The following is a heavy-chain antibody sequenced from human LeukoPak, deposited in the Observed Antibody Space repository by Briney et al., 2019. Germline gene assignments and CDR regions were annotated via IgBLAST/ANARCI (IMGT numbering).Heavy chain of an antibody. CDR1: GDSVSSNGAA. D-gene: IGHD6-6*01. V-gene: IGHV6-1*01. CDR2: TYYRSKWYN. Sequence: SQTLSLTCAISGDSVSSNGAAWNWIRQSPSRGLEWLGRTYYRSKWYNEYAVPVKSRITIKPDTSKNQFSLQLNSVTPEDTAVYYCARTLSGSSSSFDYWGQGTLVTVPS. CDR3: ARTLSGSSSSFDY. J-gene: IGHJ4*02.